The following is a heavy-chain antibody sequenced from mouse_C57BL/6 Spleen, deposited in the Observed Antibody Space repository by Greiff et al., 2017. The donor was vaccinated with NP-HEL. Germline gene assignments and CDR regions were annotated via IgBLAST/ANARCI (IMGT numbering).Heavy chain of an antibody. Sequence: DVKLVESGGGLVKPGGSLKLSCAASGFTFSSYAMSWVRQTPEKRLEWVATISDGGSYTYYPDNVKGRFTISRDNAKNNLYLQMSHLKSEDTAMYYCARSDGYYWYFDVWGTGTTVTVSS. D-gene: IGHD2-3*01. V-gene: IGHV5-4*03. CDR3: ARSDGYYWYFDV. CDR1: GFTFSSYA. J-gene: IGHJ1*03. CDR2: ISDGGSYT.